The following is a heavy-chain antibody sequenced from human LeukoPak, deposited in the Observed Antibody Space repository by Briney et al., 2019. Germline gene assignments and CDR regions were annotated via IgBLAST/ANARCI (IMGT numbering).Heavy chain of an antibody. D-gene: IGHD6-19*01. V-gene: IGHV3-15*01. CDR3: TTYSSGSCPF. CDR2: IYRSSNGETT. Sequence: GGSLRLSCAASGITFSNAWMTWVRQAPGKGVEWVGRIYRSSNGETTDYGAPVKGRFTMSRDDSKNTLYLQTNSLKNEDTAVYYCTTYSSGSCPFWGQGTLVTVSS. J-gene: IGHJ4*02. CDR1: GITFSNAW.